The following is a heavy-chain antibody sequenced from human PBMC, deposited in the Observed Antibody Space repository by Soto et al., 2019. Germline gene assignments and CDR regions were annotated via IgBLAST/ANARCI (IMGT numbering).Heavy chain of an antibody. J-gene: IGHJ4*02. CDR1: GYGFTTYG. CDR2: ISAHNGNT. CDR3: ARGRYGDY. Sequence: QVHLVQSGAEVKKPGASVKVSCKGSGYGFTTYGITWVRQAPGQGLEWMAWISAHNGNTNYAQKLQGRVTVTRDTSTSTAHMELRSLSADDTAVYYCARGRYGDYWGQGARVTVSS. D-gene: IGHD1-1*01. V-gene: IGHV1-18*01.